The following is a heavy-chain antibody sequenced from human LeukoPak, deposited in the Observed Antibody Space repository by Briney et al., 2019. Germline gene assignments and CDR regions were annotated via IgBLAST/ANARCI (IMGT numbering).Heavy chain of an antibody. V-gene: IGHV3-74*01. CDR3: ARSLSRVLRYFDWLLLGDAFDI. D-gene: IGHD3-9*01. J-gene: IGHJ3*02. CDR1: KFSFSSYW. Sequence: GGSLRLSCAASKFSFSSYWMPWVRQAPGKGLVWVSRVNSDGSRTNYADSVKGRFTISRDNAKNTLYLQMSSLRAEDTAVYYCARSLSRVLRYFDWLLLGDAFDIWGQGTMVTVSS. CDR2: VNSDGSRT.